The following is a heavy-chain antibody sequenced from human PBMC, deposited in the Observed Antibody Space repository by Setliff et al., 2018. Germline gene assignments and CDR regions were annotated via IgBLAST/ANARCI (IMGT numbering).Heavy chain of an antibody. V-gene: IGHV3-43D*04. J-gene: IGHJ6*02. CDR1: GFTFDDYA. CDR3: ARYLPLDNYYYYGMDV. D-gene: IGHD2-2*02. CDR2: ISWDGGST. Sequence: GSLRLSCAASGFTFDDYAMHWVRQAPGKGLEWVSLISWDGGSTYYVDSVKGRFTISRDNAKNSLYLQMNSLRAEDTAVYYCARYLPLDNYYYYGMDVWGQGTTVTVSS.